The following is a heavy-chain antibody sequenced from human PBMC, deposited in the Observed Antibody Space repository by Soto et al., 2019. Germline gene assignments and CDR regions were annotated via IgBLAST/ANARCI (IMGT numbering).Heavy chain of an antibody. Sequence: QVQLVQSGAEVKKPGASVKVSCKASGYTFMNYGITWVRQAPGQGLEWMGWISAYNGYTNYAQKLRGRVTMTTDTSTSTAYLDLRSLRSDDTAVYYCARDRESPYYYDSSGPRSDFWGQGTLVTVSS. CDR2: ISAYNGYT. V-gene: IGHV1-18*04. CDR1: GYTFMNYG. D-gene: IGHD3-22*01. J-gene: IGHJ4*02. CDR3: ARDRESPYYYDSSGPRSDF.